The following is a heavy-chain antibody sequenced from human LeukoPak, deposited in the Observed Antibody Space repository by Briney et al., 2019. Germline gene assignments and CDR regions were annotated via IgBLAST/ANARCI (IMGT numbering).Heavy chain of an antibody. J-gene: IGHJ6*02. CDR1: GFTFDDFA. D-gene: IGHD2-2*01. Sequence: GGSLRLSCAASGFTFDDFAMHWVRQAPGKGLEWVSGISWNSGRIGYVDSVKGRFTISRDNAKNSLYLQMNSLRAEDTALYYCAKDGGSSSTSGYGMDVWGQGTTVTVSS. CDR2: ISWNSGRI. CDR3: AKDGGSSSTSGYGMDV. V-gene: IGHV3-9*01.